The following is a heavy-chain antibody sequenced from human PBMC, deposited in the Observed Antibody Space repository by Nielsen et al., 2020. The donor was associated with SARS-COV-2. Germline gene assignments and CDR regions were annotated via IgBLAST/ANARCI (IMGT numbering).Heavy chain of an antibody. CDR3: AREGYLYNWKGLSGDY. CDR1: GFTFSSYS. Sequence: GESLKISCAASGFTFSSYSMNWVRQAPGKGLEWVSSISSSSSYIYYADSVKGRFTISRDNAKNSLYLQMNSLRAEDTAVYYCAREGYLYNWKGLSGDYWGQGTLVTVSS. J-gene: IGHJ4*02. D-gene: IGHD1-1*01. CDR2: ISSSSSYI. V-gene: IGHV3-21*01.